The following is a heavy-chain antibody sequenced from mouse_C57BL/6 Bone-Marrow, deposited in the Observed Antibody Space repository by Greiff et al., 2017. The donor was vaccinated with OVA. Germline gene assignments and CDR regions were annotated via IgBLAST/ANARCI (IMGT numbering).Heavy chain of an antibody. J-gene: IGHJ4*01. D-gene: IGHD1-1*01. CDR1: GFNIKDDY. CDR3: TTCRVITTVVAPGAMDY. Sequence: VQLQQSGAELVRPGASVKLSCTASGFNIKDDYMHWVKQRPEQGLEWIGWIDPENGDTEYASKFQGKATITADTSSNTAYLQLSSLTSEDTAVYYCTTCRVITTVVAPGAMDYWGQGTSVTVSS. CDR2: IDPENGDT. V-gene: IGHV14-4*01.